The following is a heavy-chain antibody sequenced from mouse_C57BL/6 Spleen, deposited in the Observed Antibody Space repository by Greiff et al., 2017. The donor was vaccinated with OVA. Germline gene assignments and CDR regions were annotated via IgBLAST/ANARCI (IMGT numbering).Heavy chain of an antibody. CDR2: LDPSDSYT. D-gene: IGHD4-1*01. CDR1: GYTFTSYW. Sequence: QVQLQQPGAELVMPGASVKLSCKASGYTFTSYWMHWVKQRPGQGLEWIGELDPSDSYTNYNQKFKGKSTLTVDKSSSTAYMQLSSLTSEDSAVYYCARASNWGFDYWGQGTTLTVSS. V-gene: IGHV1-69*01. CDR3: ARASNWGFDY. J-gene: IGHJ2*01.